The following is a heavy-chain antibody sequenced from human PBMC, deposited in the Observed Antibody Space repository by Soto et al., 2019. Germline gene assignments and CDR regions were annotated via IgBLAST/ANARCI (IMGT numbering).Heavy chain of an antibody. CDR2: IDPSDSYT. V-gene: IGHV5-10-1*01. Sequence: GESLKISCKGSGYSFTSYWISWVRQMPGKGLEWMGRIDPSDSYTNYSPSFQGHVTISADKSISTAYLQWSSLKASDTAMYYCARQSSRSSPYYGMDVWGQGTTVTVSS. J-gene: IGHJ6*02. CDR3: ARQSSRSSPYYGMDV. D-gene: IGHD6-6*01. CDR1: GYSFTSYW.